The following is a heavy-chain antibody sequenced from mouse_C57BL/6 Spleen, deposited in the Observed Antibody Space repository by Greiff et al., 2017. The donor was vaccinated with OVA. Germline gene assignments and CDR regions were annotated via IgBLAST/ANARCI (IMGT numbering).Heavy chain of an antibody. V-gene: IGHV1-19*01. CDR3: ARGDYEGYYFDY. D-gene: IGHD2-4*01. CDR2: INPYNGGT. CDR1: GYTFTDYY. J-gene: IGHJ2*01. Sequence: EVQLQQSGPVLVKPGASVKMSCKASGYTFTDYYMNWVKQSHGKSLEWIGVINPYNGGTSYNQKFKGKATLTVDKSSSTAYMELNSLTSEDSAVYYCARGDYEGYYFDYWGQGTTLTVSS.